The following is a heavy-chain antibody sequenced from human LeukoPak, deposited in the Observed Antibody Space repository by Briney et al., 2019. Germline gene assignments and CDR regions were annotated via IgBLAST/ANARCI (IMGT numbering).Heavy chain of an antibody. CDR1: GYTFTSYG. CDR2: ISAYNGNT. V-gene: IGHV1-18*01. J-gene: IGHJ4*02. Sequence: ASVKVSCKASGYTFTSYGISWVRQAPGQGLEWMGWISAYNGNTNYAQKLQGRVTMTTDTSTSTTYMELRSLRSDDTAVYYRARDKSDDFWSGSCFDYWGQGTLVTVSS. D-gene: IGHD3-3*01. CDR3: ARDKSDDFWSGSCFDY.